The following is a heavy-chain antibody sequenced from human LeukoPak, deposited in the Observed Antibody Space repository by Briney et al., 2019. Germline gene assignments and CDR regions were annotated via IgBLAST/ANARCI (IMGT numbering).Heavy chain of an antibody. CDR3: ARGGDTAIDYYYYYMDV. V-gene: IGHV4-59*01. J-gene: IGHJ6*03. CDR1: GGSISSYY. Sequence: SETLSLTCTVSGGSISSYYWSWIRQPPGKGLEWIGYIYYSGSTNYNPSLKSRVTISVDTSKNQFSLKLSSVTAADTAVYYCARGGDTAIDYYYYYMDVWGKGTTVTVSS. CDR2: IYYSGST. D-gene: IGHD5-18*01.